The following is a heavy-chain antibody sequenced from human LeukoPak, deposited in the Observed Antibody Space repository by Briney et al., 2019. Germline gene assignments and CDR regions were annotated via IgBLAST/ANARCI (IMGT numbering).Heavy chain of an antibody. CDR3: AREQYSSGWNPFDY. J-gene: IGHJ4*02. Sequence: SETLSLTCTVSGGSISSYYWSWIRQPAGKGLEWIGRIYTSGSTNYNPSLKSRVTMSVDTSKNQFSLKLSSVTAADTAVYYCAREQYSSGWNPFDYGGQGTLVTVSS. CDR1: GGSISSYY. D-gene: IGHD6-19*01. CDR2: IYTSGST. V-gene: IGHV4-4*07.